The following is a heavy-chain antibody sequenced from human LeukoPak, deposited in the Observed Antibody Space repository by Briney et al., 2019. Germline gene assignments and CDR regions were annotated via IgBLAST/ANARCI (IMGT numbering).Heavy chain of an antibody. CDR1: GFTFSSYA. Sequence: GGSLRLSCAASGFTFSSYAMTWVRQAPGKGLEWVSAVSGSGGTTYYADSVKGRFTISRDNSENTLYLQTNSLGAEDTAVYFCAKTTVTAESYFYYYMDVWGKGTTVTVSS. J-gene: IGHJ6*03. V-gene: IGHV3-23*01. D-gene: IGHD4-17*01. CDR3: AKTTVTAESYFYYYMDV. CDR2: VSGSGGTT.